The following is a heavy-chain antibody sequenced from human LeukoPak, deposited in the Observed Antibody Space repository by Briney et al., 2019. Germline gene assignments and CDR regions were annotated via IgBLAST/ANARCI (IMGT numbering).Heavy chain of an antibody. CDR3: ARGGGAGPYYYYCYYMDV. CDR1: GGSFSGYY. J-gene: IGHJ6*03. V-gene: IGHV4-34*01. D-gene: IGHD1-26*01. CDR2: INHSGST. Sequence: PSETLSLTCAVYGGSFSGYYWSWFRQPPGKGLEWIGEINHSGSTNYNPSLKSRVTISVDTSKNQFSLKLSSVTAADTAVYYCARGGGAGPYYYYCYYMDVWGKGTTVTVSS.